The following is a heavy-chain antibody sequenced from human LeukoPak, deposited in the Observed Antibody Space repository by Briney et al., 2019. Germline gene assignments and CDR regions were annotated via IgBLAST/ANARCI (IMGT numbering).Heavy chain of an antibody. Sequence: SETLSLTCTVPGDSITIHYSSWIRQSPGEGVEWSGYIYYRGSTNYSPSLKRRATISLHTSKRQFSLKLSSVTAADTASYFFAWGNYGMISSWGQGALVTVSS. D-gene: IGHD3-16*01. CDR2: IYYRGST. V-gene: IGHV4-59*11. CDR1: GDSITIHY. CDR3: AWGNYGMISS. J-gene: IGHJ4*02.